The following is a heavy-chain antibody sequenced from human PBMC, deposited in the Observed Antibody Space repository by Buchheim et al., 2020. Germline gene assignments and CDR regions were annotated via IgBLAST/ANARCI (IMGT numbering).Heavy chain of an antibody. CDR3: VKGIASRGGPMDV. D-gene: IGHD6-6*01. CDR2: ISGDGSST. J-gene: IGHJ6*03. V-gene: IGHV3-74*01. Sequence: EVQLVESGGGLVQPGGSLRLSCAGSGFTFSSYWMHWVRQVPGRGLVWVSRISGDGSSTSYADSVKGRFTISRDNAKSTLYLQRNRLRAEDTAVYYCVKGIASRGGPMDVWGKGTT. CDR1: GFTFSSYW.